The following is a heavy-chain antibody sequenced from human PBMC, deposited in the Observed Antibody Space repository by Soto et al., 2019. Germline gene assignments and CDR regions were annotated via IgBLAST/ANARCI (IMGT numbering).Heavy chain of an antibody. D-gene: IGHD5-18*01. CDR1: GYTFASYG. CDR2: ISAYNGNT. V-gene: IGHV1-18*01. J-gene: IGHJ4*02. CDR3: ARAVGYSYGFDY. Sequence: QVQLVQFGAEVRRPGASVKVSCKASGYTFASYGISWVRQAPGQGLEWMGWISAYNGNTNYAHKLQGRVTMTTETPTTTAYMELRSLRSDDTAVYYCARAVGYSYGFDYWGQGTLVTVSS.